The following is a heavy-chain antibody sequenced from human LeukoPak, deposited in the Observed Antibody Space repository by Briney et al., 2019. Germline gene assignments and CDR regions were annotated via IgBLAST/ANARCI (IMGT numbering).Heavy chain of an antibody. CDR1: GYTFTGYY. Sequence: ASVKVSCKASGYTFTGYYIHWVRQAPGQGLEWMGWINPNSGGTNYAQKFQGRVTMTRDTSMSTASMELSRLTSDDTAVYYCARSSGSYYLWIVYWGQGTLVTVSS. CDR3: ARSSGSYYLWIVY. CDR2: INPNSGGT. D-gene: IGHD3-10*01. J-gene: IGHJ4*02. V-gene: IGHV1-2*02.